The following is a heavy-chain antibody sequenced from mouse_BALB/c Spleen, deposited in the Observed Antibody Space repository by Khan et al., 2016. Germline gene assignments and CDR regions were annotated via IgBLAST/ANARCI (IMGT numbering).Heavy chain of an antibody. D-gene: IGHD4-1*01. J-gene: IGHJ3*01. CDR2: ISSGGSYT. CDR3: ARDVELGRFAY. Sequence: EVELVESGGDLVKPGGSLKLSCAASGFTFSSYGMSWVRQTPDKRLEWVATISSGGSYTYYPDSVKGRFTISRDNAKNTLYLQMSSLKSEDTAMXYCARDVELGRFAYWGQGTLVTVSA. CDR1: GFTFSSYG. V-gene: IGHV5-6*01.